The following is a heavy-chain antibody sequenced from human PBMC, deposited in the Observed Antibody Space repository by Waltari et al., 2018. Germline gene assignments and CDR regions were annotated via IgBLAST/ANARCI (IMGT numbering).Heavy chain of an antibody. CDR2: IKEDGGRK. CDR1: GFTLSNYW. CDR3: VRNRGWQQFDF. J-gene: IGHJ4*02. V-gene: IGHV3-7*01. D-gene: IGHD2-15*01. Sequence: EVQLVESGGGLVQPGGSLRLSCAVSGFTLSNYWMGWVRQAPGKGRGWVAGIKEDGGRKDYVDSVKGRFTISRDNAKSTLYRQMNSLRAEDTAVFYCVRNRGWQQFDFWGQGTLVTVSS.